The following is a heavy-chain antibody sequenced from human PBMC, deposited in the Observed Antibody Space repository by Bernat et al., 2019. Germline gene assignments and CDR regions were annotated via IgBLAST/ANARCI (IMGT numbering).Heavy chain of an antibody. CDR2: IYYSGST. CDR1: GGSISSYY. CDR3: ARERLARDYYYGMDV. Sequence: QVQLQESGPGLVKPSETLSLTCTVSGGSISSYYWSWIRQPPGKGLDWIGYIYYSGSTNYNPSLKSRVTISVDTSKNQFSLKLSSVTAADTAVYYCARERLARDYYYGMDVWGQGTTVTVSS. V-gene: IGHV4-59*01. J-gene: IGHJ6*02. D-gene: IGHD5-12*01.